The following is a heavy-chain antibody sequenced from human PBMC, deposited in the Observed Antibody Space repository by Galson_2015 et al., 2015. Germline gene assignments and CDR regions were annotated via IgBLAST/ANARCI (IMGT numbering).Heavy chain of an antibody. D-gene: IGHD6-19*01. CDR3: ARASVAVAGTNYYYYMDV. CDR1: GFTFSDYY. J-gene: IGHJ6*03. Sequence: SLRLSCAASGFTFSDYYMSWIRQAPGKGLQWVSYISSSGSTIYYADSVKGRFTISRDNSKNTLYLQMNSLRAEDTAVYYCARASVAVAGTNYYYYMDVWGKGTTVTVSS. CDR2: ISSSGSTI. V-gene: IGHV3-11*04.